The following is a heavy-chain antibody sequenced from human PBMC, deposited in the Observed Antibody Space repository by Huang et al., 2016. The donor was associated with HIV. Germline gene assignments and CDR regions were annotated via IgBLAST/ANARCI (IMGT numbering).Heavy chain of an antibody. CDR3: ARGGYTYGFYWYFDL. D-gene: IGHD5-18*01. CDR1: SGSISDHY. V-gene: IGHV4-59*11. J-gene: IGHJ2*01. Sequence: QVQLQESGPGLVKPSETLSLTCTVSSGSISDHYRSGIRQPPGKGLEWIGSRVTMLWDTSENQLSLKFSSVTAADTAIYYCARGGYTYGFYWYFDLWGRGTLVTVSS.